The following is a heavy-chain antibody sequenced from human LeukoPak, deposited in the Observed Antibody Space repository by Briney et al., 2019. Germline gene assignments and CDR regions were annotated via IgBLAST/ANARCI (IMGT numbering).Heavy chain of an antibody. CDR1: GGSFSGYY. D-gene: IGHD6-13*01. V-gene: IGHV4-34*01. J-gene: IGHJ4*02. Sequence: SSETLSLTCAVYGGSFSGYYWSWIRQPPGKGLEWIGEINHSGSTNYNPSLKSRVTISVDTSKNQFSLKLSSVTAADTAVYYCASRDFIAAAGRAFDYWGQGTLVTASS. CDR2: INHSGST. CDR3: ASRDFIAAAGRAFDY.